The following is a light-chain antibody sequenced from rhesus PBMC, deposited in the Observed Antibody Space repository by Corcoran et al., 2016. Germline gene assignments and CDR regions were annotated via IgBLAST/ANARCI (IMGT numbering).Light chain of an antibody. CDR2: TAS. Sequence: DIQMTQSPSSLSASVGDRITITCRASQDISTFLSWYQQRPGKPPKRLIYTASILQSGVPSRLSGSGSGTDFTLTINSLQPEDSTTYYCLQTYTTPFTFGPGTKLDIK. CDR1: QDISTF. J-gene: IGKJ3*01. CDR3: LQTYTTPFT. V-gene: IGKV1-36*02.